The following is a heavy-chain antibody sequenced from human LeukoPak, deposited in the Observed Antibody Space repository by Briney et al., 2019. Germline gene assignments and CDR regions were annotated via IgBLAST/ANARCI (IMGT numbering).Heavy chain of an antibody. Sequence: PSETLSLTCIVSGGSISSSGYYWGWIRQPPGKGLEWIGNIYYSGSTYYNPSLKSRVTISVDTSKNHFSLKLNSVTAADTALYYCARLGYCSSASCGPLDYWGQGTLVTVSS. V-gene: IGHV4-39*02. CDR2: IYYSGST. D-gene: IGHD2-2*01. CDR3: ARLGYCSSASCGPLDY. CDR1: GGSISSSGYY. J-gene: IGHJ4*02.